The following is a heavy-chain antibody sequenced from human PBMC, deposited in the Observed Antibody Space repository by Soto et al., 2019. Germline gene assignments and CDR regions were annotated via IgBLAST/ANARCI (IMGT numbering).Heavy chain of an antibody. Sequence: QVQLVQSGPEMRKPGSSVKVSCKSSGGSFSNYAISWVRQAPGQGLEWLGGVIPVFNSANYAPKFQGRVTITADTSTSTAYMEVSSLAPYDTAVYYFGRRANRGMDVWGQGTTVTVSS. CDR1: GGSFSNYA. CDR2: VIPVFNSA. D-gene: IGHD2-8*01. J-gene: IGHJ6*02. CDR3: GRRANRGMDV. V-gene: IGHV1-69*06.